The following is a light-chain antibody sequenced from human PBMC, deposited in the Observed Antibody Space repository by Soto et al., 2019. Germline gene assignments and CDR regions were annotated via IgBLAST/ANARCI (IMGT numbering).Light chain of an antibody. V-gene: IGLV2-14*01. CDR2: EVS. CDR1: SSDVGGYNY. Sequence: QSALTQPASVSGSPGQSITISCTGTSSDVGGYNYVSWFQQHPGTAPKLMIYEVSNRPSGVSNRFSGSKSGNTASLTISGLQAEDEADYYCSSYTSSSTLVVFGGGTKVTVL. J-gene: IGLJ2*01. CDR3: SSYTSSSTLVV.